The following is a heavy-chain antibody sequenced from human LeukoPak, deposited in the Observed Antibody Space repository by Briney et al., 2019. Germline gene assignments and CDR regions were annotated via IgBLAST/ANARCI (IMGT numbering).Heavy chain of an antibody. Sequence: GGSLRLSCAASRFTLNNYAMNWVRQAPGKGLEWVANIKQDGSEKYYVDSVKGRFTISRDNAKNSLYLQMNSVRAEDTAIYYCASSGQIDYWGQGTLVTVSS. CDR2: IKQDGSEK. J-gene: IGHJ4*02. V-gene: IGHV3-7*03. CDR1: RFTLNNYA. D-gene: IGHD6-19*01. CDR3: ASSGQIDY.